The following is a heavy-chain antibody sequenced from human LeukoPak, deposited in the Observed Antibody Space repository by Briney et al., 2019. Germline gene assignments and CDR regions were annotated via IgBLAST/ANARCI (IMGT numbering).Heavy chain of an antibody. Sequence: ASVKVSCKASGYTFTSYGISWVRQAPGQGLEWMGWISAYNGNTNYAQKLQGRVTMTTDTSTSTAYMELRSLRSDDTAVYYCARVGDGSGSYYENWFDPWGQGTLVTASS. CDR1: GYTFTSYG. D-gene: IGHD3-10*01. V-gene: IGHV1-18*04. CDR3: ARVGDGSGSYYENWFDP. CDR2: ISAYNGNT. J-gene: IGHJ5*02.